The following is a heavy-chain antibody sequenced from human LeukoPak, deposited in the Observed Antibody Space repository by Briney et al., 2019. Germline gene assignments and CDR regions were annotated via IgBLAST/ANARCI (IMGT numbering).Heavy chain of an antibody. J-gene: IGHJ6*02. Sequence: GGSLRLSCAASGFTISSYWMSWVRQAPGKGLEWVANIKQDGNEKYYVDSVKGRFSISRDNAKNSLYLQMNSLRAEDTAVYYCARGRWEELWGGGLFDYYGLDVWGQGTTVTVSS. CDR3: ARGRWEELWGGGLFDYYGLDV. V-gene: IGHV3-7*04. CDR2: IKQDGNEK. CDR1: GFTISSYW. D-gene: IGHD3-16*01.